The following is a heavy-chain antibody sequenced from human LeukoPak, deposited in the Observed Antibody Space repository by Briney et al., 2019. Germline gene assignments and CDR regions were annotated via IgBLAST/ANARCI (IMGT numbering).Heavy chain of an antibody. D-gene: IGHD3-10*01. CDR2: ISAYNGNT. CDR3: ARDPYYGSGDGYPPFDY. Sequence: GASVKVSCKASGYTFTSYGISWVRQAPGQGLEWMGWISAYNGNTNYAQELQGRVTMTTDTSTSTAYMELRSLRSDDTAVYYCARDPYYGSGDGYPPFDYWGQGTLVTVSS. J-gene: IGHJ4*02. CDR1: GYTFTSYG. V-gene: IGHV1-18*01.